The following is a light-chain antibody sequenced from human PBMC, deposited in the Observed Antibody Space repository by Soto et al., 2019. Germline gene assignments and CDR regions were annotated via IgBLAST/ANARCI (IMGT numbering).Light chain of an antibody. CDR3: QQRSNWPRT. V-gene: IGKV3-11*01. Sequence: EIVLTQSPATLSSSPGERATLSCRASQSVSSYLAWYQQKPGQAPRLLIYDASDRATGIPARFSGSGSVTDFTLTISSLEPGDFAVYYCQQRSNWPRTFGQGTKVEIK. CDR2: DAS. J-gene: IGKJ1*01. CDR1: QSVSSY.